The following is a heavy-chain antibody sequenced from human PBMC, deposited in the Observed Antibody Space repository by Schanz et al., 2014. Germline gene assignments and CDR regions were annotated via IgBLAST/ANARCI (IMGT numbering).Heavy chain of an antibody. CDR2: FNDGGVNK. V-gene: IGHV3-23*01. CDR1: GFSLDIFA. Sequence: EVHLLESGGGLVEPGGSLRLSCATSGFSLDIFAVSWVRQAPGKRLEWVTSFNDGGVNKYYADSVKGRFTISSDNSKSTLYRQMSSVRAEDTAVYYCAKSQGSSFDSWGQGTLVTVSS. CDR3: AKSQGSSFDS. J-gene: IGHJ4*02. D-gene: IGHD6-13*01.